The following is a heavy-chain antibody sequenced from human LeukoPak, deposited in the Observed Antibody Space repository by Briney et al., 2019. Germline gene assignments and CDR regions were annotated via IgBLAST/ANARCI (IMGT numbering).Heavy chain of an antibody. J-gene: IGHJ4*02. CDR2: IIPIFGTA. CDR1: GYTFTGYY. CDR3: AQENISSGTYDY. Sequence: GASVKVSCMASGYTFTGYYMHWVRQAPGQGLEWMGGIIPIFGTANYAQKFQGRVTITADESTSTAYMELSSLRSEDTAVYYCAQENISSGTYDYWGQGTLVTVSS. V-gene: IGHV1-69*13. D-gene: IGHD3-22*01.